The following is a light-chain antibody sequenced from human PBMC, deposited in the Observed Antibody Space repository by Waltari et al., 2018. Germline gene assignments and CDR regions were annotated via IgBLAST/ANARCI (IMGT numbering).Light chain of an antibody. CDR2: EVS. J-gene: IGLJ2*01. V-gene: IGLV2-8*01. CDR3: SSYAGSDDLI. CDR1: RSDIGTYDH. Sequence: QSALTQPPSASGTPGQSVTIHCAGTRSDIGTYDHGSWFQHYPSKAPKLVLFEVSERPSGVPDRFSGSKSGNTASLTVSGLQADDEADYYCSSYAGSDDLIFGGGTKLTVL.